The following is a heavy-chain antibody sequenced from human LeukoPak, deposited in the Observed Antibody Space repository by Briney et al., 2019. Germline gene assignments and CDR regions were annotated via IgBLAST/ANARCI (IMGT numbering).Heavy chain of an antibody. Sequence: PSETLSLTCAVYGGSFSGYYWSWIRQPPGKGLEWIGEINHSGSTNYNPSLKSRVTISVDTSKNQFSLKLSSVTAADTAVYYCARPKMVRGAPFDYWGQGTLVTISS. V-gene: IGHV4-34*01. D-gene: IGHD3-10*01. J-gene: IGHJ4*02. CDR3: ARPKMVRGAPFDY. CDR1: GGSFSGYY. CDR2: INHSGST.